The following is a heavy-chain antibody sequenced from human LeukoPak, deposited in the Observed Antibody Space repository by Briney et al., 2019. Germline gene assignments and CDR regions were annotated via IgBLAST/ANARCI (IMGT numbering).Heavy chain of an antibody. J-gene: IGHJ6*03. D-gene: IGHD5-12*01. CDR2: IYYSGST. V-gene: IGHV4-34*01. Sequence: SETLSLTCAVYGGSFSGYYWNWIRQPPGRGLEWIGSIYYSGSTYYNPSLKGRVTISVDTSKNQFSLKLSSVTAADTAVYYCARRIGWLRWRYYMDVWGKGTTVTVSS. CDR3: ARRIGWLRWRYYMDV. CDR1: GGSFSGYY.